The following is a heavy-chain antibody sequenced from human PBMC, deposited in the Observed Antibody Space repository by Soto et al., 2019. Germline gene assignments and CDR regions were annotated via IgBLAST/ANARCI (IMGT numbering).Heavy chain of an antibody. CDR2: VSGSGGDT. D-gene: IGHD3-3*01. CDR1: GFSFSSFA. J-gene: IGHJ4*02. CDR3: AKDPNYDFWSGFSAGYFDY. Sequence: EVHLLQSGGGLVQPGGSLRLSCAASGFSFSSFALSWVRQSPGKGLEWVAAVSGSGGDTYYANSVKGRFTISRDNSQNTLFLQMNSLRAEDSAIYYCAKDPNYDFWSGFSAGYFDYWGQGTLVTVSS. V-gene: IGHV3-23*01.